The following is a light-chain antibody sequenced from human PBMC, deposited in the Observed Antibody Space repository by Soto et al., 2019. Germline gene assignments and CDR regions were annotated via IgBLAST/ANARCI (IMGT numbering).Light chain of an antibody. CDR1: STNVGIYNY. CDR3: CSYAGSYTML. J-gene: IGLJ3*02. Sequence: QSVLTQPPSVSGSPGQGVTISCTGTSTNVGIYNYVSWYQEHPGKAPKLIIYDVDKRPSGVPDRFSGSKSGNTASLTISGLQAEDEADYYCCSYAGSYTMLFGGGTKLTVL. CDR2: DVD. V-gene: IGLV2-11*01.